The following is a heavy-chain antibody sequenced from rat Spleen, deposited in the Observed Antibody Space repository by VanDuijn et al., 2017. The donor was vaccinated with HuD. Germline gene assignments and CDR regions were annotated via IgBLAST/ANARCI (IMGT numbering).Heavy chain of an antibody. J-gene: IGHJ2*01. V-gene: IGHV5-19*01. D-gene: IGHD3-8*01. Sequence: EVQLVESGGGLVQPGRSLKLSCAASGFTFSNYGMHWIRQAPTKGLEWVASISNSGGSTYYPDSVKGRFTISRDNAQNTLYLQMNSLRSEDTATYYCAREANIPFHYFDYWGQGVMVTVSS. CDR2: ISNSGGST. CDR1: GFTFSNYG. CDR3: AREANIPFHYFDY.